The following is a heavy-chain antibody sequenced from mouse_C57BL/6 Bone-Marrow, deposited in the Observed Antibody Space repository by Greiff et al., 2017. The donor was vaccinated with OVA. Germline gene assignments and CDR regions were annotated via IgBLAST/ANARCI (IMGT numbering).Heavy chain of an antibody. V-gene: IGHV5-4*01. CDR1: GFTFSSYA. CDR2: ISDGGSYT. D-gene: IGHD3-2*02. J-gene: IGHJ2*01. CDR3: ARDGRLRLVFDY. Sequence: EVQLVESGGGLVKPGGSLKLSCAASGFTFSSYAMSWVRQTPEKRLEWVATISDGGSYTYYPDNVKGRFTISRDNAKNNLYLQMSHLKSEDTAMYYCARDGRLRLVFDYWGQGTTLTVSS.